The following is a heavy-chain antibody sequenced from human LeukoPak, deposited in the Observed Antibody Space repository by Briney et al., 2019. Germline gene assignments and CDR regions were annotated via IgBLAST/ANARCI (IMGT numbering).Heavy chain of an antibody. CDR3: ARERDRSGYNAFDI. CDR1: GGSISSGSYY. V-gene: IGHV4-61*02. J-gene: IGHJ3*02. D-gene: IGHD3-22*01. CDR2: IYTSGST. Sequence: SETLSLTCTVSGGSISSGSYYWSWIRQPAGKGLEWIGRIYTSGSTNYNPSLKSRVSLSIDTSKNQFSLKVKSVTAADTAVYYCARERDRSGYNAFDIWGQGTMVTVSS.